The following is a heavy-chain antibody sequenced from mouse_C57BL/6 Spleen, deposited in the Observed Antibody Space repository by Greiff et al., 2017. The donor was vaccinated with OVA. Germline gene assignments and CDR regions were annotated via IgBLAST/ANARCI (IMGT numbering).Heavy chain of an antibody. CDR3: ARDSDYAYAMDY. D-gene: IGHD2-4*01. CDR2: ISYDGSN. J-gene: IGHJ4*01. Sequence: DVKLQESGPGLVKPSQSLSLTCSVTGYSITSGYYWNWIRQFPGNKLEWMGYISYDGSNNYNPSLKNRISITRDPSKNQFFLKLNSVTTEDTATYYCARDSDYAYAMDYWGQGTSVTVSS. CDR1: GYSITSGYY. V-gene: IGHV3-6*01.